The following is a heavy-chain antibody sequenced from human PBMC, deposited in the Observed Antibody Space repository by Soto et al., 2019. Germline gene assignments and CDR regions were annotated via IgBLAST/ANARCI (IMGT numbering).Heavy chain of an antibody. CDR2: IYHSGST. J-gene: IGHJ4*02. CDR3: GIVGSGWEIDY. CDR1: GGSSSSGGCS. V-gene: IGHV4-30-2*01. D-gene: IGHD6-19*01. Sequence: QLQLQESGSGLVKPSQTLSLTCAVSGGSSSSGGCSWSWVRQLPRKGLEYIGYIYHSGSTYYTASLRFRVTISVDRSKQLFPLKRRSVTAADMSLYSCGIVGSGWEIDYWGQGTLVTVSS.